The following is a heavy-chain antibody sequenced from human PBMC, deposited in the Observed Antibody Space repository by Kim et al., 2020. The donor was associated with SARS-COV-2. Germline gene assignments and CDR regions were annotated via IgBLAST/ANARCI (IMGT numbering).Heavy chain of an antibody. D-gene: IGHD2-2*01. CDR2: SNK. Sequence: SNKYYAESVKGRFTISRDNSKNTLYLQMNSLRAEDTAVYYCARDVGSSMDVWGQGTTVTVSS. V-gene: IGHV3-30*01. CDR3: ARDVGSSMDV. J-gene: IGHJ6*02.